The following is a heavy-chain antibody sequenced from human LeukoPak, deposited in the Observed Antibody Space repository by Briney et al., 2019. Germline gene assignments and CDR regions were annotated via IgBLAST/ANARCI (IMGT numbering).Heavy chain of an antibody. CDR3: ARTLDYYDRSGYYHGWIDP. Sequence: ASVKVSCKSSDYPFVSSGITWVRQAPGQGLEWMGWITVYKNNIKYAQKFQGRINMTTDTSTSTAYMELRRLRSDDTAVYYCARTLDYYDRSGYYHGWIDPWGQGTLVTVSS. D-gene: IGHD3-22*01. CDR2: ITVYKNNI. J-gene: IGHJ5*02. CDR1: DYPFVSSG. V-gene: IGHV1-18*01.